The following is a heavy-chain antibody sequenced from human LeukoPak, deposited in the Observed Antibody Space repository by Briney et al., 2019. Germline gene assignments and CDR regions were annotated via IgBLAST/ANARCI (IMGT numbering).Heavy chain of an antibody. CDR2: IRYDGSNK. V-gene: IGHV3-30*02. J-gene: IGHJ5*02. D-gene: IGHD3-10*01. CDR3: AKDGRYGSGILNRFDP. Sequence: PGGSLRLSCAASGFTFSSYGMHWVRQAPGKGLEWVAFIRYDGSNKYYADSVKGRFTISTDNYKNTLYLQMNSLRAEDTAVYYCAKDGRYGSGILNRFDPWGQGTLVTVSS. CDR1: GFTFSSYG.